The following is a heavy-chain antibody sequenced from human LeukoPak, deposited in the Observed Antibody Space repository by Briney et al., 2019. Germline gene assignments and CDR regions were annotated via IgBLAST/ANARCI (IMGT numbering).Heavy chain of an antibody. V-gene: IGHV4-59*01. CDR3: ARGNGLGYCSSTSFYTSDAFDI. CDR2: IYYSGST. Sequence: SETLSLTCTVSGGSISSYYWSWIRQPPGKGLEWIGYIYYSGSTNYNPSLKSRVTISVDTSKNQFSLKLSSVTAADTAVYYCARGNGLGYCSSTSFYTSDAFDIWGQGTMVTVSS. D-gene: IGHD2-2*02. CDR1: GGSISSYY. J-gene: IGHJ3*02.